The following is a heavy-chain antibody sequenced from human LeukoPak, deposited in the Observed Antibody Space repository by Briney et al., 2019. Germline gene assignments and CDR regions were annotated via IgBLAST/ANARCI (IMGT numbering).Heavy chain of an antibody. D-gene: IGHD1-7*01. Sequence: ASVKVSCKASGSTFSSYAISWVRQAPGQGLEWMGGIIPIFGTANYAQKFQGRVTITTDESTSTAYMELSSLRSEDTAVYYCAREPGITGTTNWFDPWGQGTLVTVSS. CDR2: IIPIFGTA. CDR1: GSTFSSYA. CDR3: AREPGITGTTNWFDP. V-gene: IGHV1-69*05. J-gene: IGHJ5*02.